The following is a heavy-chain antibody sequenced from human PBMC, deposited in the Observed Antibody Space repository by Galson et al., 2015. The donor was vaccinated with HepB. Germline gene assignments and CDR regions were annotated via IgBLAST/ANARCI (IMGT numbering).Heavy chain of an antibody. CDR3: ARDPGSGSHFFDY. Sequence: SCKASGYSFTTYAMNWVRQAPGQGLEWMGWINTNTGNPTYAQGFTGRFVFSLDTSVSTTYLQISSLKADDTAVYYCARDPGSGSHFFDYWGQGTLVTVSS. CDR2: INTNTGNP. J-gene: IGHJ4*02. CDR1: GYSFTTYA. V-gene: IGHV7-4-1*02. D-gene: IGHD2-15*01.